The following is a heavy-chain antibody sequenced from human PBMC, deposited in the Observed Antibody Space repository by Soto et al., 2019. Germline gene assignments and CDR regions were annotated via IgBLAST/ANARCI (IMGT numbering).Heavy chain of an antibody. CDR1: GYTFTSYD. CDR3: ARAREYYDILTGYLSYYYYYYMDV. D-gene: IGHD3-9*01. V-gene: IGHV1-8*01. Sequence: ASVKVSCKASGYTFTSYDINWVRQATGQGLEWMGWMNPNSGNTGYAQKFQGRVTMTRNTSISTAYMELSSLRSEDTAVYYCARAREYYDILTGYLSYYYYYYMDVWGKGTTVTVSS. J-gene: IGHJ6*03. CDR2: MNPNSGNT.